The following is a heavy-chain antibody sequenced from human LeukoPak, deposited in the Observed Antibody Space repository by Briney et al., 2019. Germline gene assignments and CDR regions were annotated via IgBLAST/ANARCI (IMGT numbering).Heavy chain of an antibody. J-gene: IGHJ4*02. CDR2: ISAYNGNT. D-gene: IGHD7-27*01. CDR1: GYTFTSYG. Sequence: ASVKVSCKASGYTFTSYGISWVQQAPGQGLEWMGWISAYNGNTNYAQKLQGRVTMTTDTSTSTAYMDLKRLRSDDTAMYYCARDPGANYFDYWGQGTLVTVSS. CDR3: ARDPGANYFDY. V-gene: IGHV1-18*01.